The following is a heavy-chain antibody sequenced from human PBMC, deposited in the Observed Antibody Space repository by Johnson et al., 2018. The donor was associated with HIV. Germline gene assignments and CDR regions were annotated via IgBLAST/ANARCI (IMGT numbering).Heavy chain of an antibody. V-gene: IGHV3-30*02. CDR3: AKVAAAMGTDAFDI. CDR2: IRYDGSNK. D-gene: IGHD5-18*01. Sequence: VQLVESGGGVVQPGGSLRLSCAASGFTFSSYGMHWVRQAPGKGLEWVAFIRYDGSNKYYADSVKGRFTISRANSKNTLYLQMNSLRAEDPAVYSCAKVAAAMGTDAFDIWGQGTMVTVSS. J-gene: IGHJ3*02. CDR1: GFTFSSYG.